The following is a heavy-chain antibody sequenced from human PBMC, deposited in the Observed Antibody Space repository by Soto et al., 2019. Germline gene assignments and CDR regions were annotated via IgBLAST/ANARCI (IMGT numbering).Heavy chain of an antibody. CDR2: IHTRGST. J-gene: IGHJ4*02. CDR1: GTSVSNYY. D-gene: IGHD2-2*02. V-gene: IGHV4-4*07. Sequence: AETLCLTCSVSGTSVSNYYLSWIRQPAGKGLAHIGRIHTRGSTSDHRSLKSGVTLSMHPSQTHIYLTPTSVTAADTAVYYCARGGIPLSYASDYWGQGIQATVTS. CDR3: ARGGIPLSYASDY.